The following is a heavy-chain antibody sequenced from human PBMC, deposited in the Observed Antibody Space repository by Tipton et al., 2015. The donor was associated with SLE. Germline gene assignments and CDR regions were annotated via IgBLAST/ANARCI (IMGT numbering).Heavy chain of an antibody. CDR2: ISYDGSNK. CDR1: GFTFSSYA. Sequence: RSLRLSCAASGFTFSSYAMHWVRQAPGKGLEWVAVISYDGSNKYYADSVKGRFTISRDNAKNSLYLQMDSLRVEDTALYYCVPGGLYYFDYWGQGALVTVSS. V-gene: IGHV3-30*04. J-gene: IGHJ4*02. CDR3: VPGGLYYFDY. D-gene: IGHD3-16*01.